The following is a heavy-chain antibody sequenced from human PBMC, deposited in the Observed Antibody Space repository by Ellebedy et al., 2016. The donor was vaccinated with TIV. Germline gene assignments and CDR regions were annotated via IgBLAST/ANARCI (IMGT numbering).Heavy chain of an antibody. Sequence: ASVKVSCKASGYTFTSYYMHWVRQAPGQGLEWMGWISAYNGNTNYAQKFQGRVTMTTDTSTSTAYMELRSLRSDDTAVYYCARRSRHDYSIREMYYFDYWGQGTLVTVSS. V-gene: IGHV1-18*04. D-gene: IGHD4-11*01. CDR1: GYTFTSYY. CDR2: ISAYNGNT. J-gene: IGHJ4*02. CDR3: ARRSRHDYSIREMYYFDY.